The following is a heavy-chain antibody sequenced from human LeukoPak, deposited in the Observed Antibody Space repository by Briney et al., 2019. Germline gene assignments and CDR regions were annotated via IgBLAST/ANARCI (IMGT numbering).Heavy chain of an antibody. CDR2: ISAYNGNT. CDR3: ARIPQQLWFGTAMDV. V-gene: IGHV1-18*01. CDR1: GYTFTIYG. Sequence: ASVKVSCKASGYTFTIYGISWVRQAPGQGLEWMGWISAYNGNTNYAQKLQGRVTMTTDTSTSTAYKELRSLRSDDTAVYYCARIPQQLWFGTAMDVWGQGTTVTVSS. D-gene: IGHD5-18*01. J-gene: IGHJ6*02.